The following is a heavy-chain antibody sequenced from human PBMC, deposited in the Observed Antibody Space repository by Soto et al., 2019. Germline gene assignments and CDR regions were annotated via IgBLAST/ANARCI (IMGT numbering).Heavy chain of an antibody. J-gene: IGHJ3*02. CDR3: VRDAYNRNAFDI. V-gene: IGHV3-21*01. Sequence: DVQLVESGGGLVKPGGSLRLSCAASGFNFITFSMNWVRQAPGKGLEWVSSISASSRSIYYAESVKGRFPVSRDNAKNSLYLQMNSLTAEDTALYYCVRDAYNRNAFDIWGQGTTVTVSS. D-gene: IGHD1-20*01. CDR1: GFNFITFS. CDR2: ISASSRSI.